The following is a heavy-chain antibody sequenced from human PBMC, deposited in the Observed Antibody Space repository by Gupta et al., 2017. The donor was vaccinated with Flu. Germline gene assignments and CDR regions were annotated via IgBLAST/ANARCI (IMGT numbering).Heavy chain of an antibody. CDR3: AGPRSSPNYYFMDL. V-gene: IGHV1-2*06. CDR2: INPNSGVT. J-gene: IGHJ6*03. CDR1: YF. Sequence: YFMHWVRQAPGQGLEWMGRINPNSGVTNYAQNVQGRVTMTSDTSINTIYMELSGLRSDDTAVYYCAGPRSSPNYYFMDLWGRGTTVTVSS.